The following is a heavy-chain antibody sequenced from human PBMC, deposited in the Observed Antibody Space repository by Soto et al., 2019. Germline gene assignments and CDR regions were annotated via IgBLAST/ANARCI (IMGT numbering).Heavy chain of an antibody. V-gene: IGHV1-3*01. CDR2: INAGNGNT. CDR1: GYTFTSYA. J-gene: IGHJ5*02. Sequence: ASVKVSCKASGYTFTSYAMHWVRQAPGQRLEWMGWINAGNGNTKYSQKFQGRVTITRDTSASTAYVELSSLRSEDAAVYYCARIGGSGRPLYHWGQGTLVTVSS. D-gene: IGHD2-15*01. CDR3: ARIGGSGRPLYH.